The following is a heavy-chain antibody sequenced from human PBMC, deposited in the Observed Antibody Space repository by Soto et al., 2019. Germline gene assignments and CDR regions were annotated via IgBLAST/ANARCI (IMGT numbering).Heavy chain of an antibody. V-gene: IGHV4-4*02. CDR2: IFHSGRT. J-gene: IGHJ4*02. CDR1: GASIISNDW. CDR3: ARANLRSGWTLDH. Sequence: SETLSLTCSVCGASIISNDWWIWIRQTPGKGLEWIGEIFHSGRTNYSPSFKSRVTISVDTSKSQFSLEMASVTAADTAVYYCARANLRSGWTLDHWGQGSPVTVSS. D-gene: IGHD6-19*01.